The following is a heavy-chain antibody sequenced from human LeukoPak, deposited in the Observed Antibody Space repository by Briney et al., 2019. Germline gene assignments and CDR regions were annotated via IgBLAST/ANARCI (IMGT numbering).Heavy chain of an antibody. D-gene: IGHD1-26*01. V-gene: IGHV3-30*02. CDR1: GFAVKSSY. Sequence: GGSLRLSCAASGFAVKSSYMNWVRQAPGKGLEWVAFIRYDGSIKYYADSVKGRFTISRDNSKNTLYLQVSSLRTEDTAVYYCAKVEETSSYYTGGSFDIWGQGTMVTVSS. CDR2: IRYDGSIK. J-gene: IGHJ3*02. CDR3: AKVEETSSYYTGGSFDI.